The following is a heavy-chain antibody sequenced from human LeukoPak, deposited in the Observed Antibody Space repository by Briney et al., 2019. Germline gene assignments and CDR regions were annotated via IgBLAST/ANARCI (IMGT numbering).Heavy chain of an antibody. CDR3: ARDRHGYCSSTSCSPYFDY. V-gene: IGHV1-18*01. CDR1: GYTFTSYG. CDR2: ISAYNGNT. D-gene: IGHD2-2*01. J-gene: IGHJ4*02. Sequence: ASVKVSCKASGYTFTSYGISWVRQAPGQGLEWMGWISAYNGNTNYAQKLQGRVTMTTDTSTSTAYMELRSLRSEDTAVYYCARDRHGYCSSTSCSPYFDYWGQGTLVTVSS.